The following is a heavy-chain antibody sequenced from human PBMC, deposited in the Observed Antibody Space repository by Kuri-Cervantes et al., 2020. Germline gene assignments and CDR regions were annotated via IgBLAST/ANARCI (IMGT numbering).Heavy chain of an antibody. CDR1: GYTFTSYY. Sequence: ASVKVSCKASGYTFTSYYMHWVRQAPGQGLEWMGIINPSGGSTSYAQKFQGRVTMTRDTSTSTAYMELRSLRSDDTAVYYCARDHRGSSTRRSGMDVWGQGTTVTVSS. J-gene: IGHJ6*02. CDR2: INPSGGST. V-gene: IGHV1-46*01. CDR3: ARDHRGSSTRRSGMDV. D-gene: IGHD2-2*01.